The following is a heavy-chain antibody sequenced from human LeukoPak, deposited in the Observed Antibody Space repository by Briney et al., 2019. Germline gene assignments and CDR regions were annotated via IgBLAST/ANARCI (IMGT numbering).Heavy chain of an antibody. V-gene: IGHV5-51*01. CDR2: IYPGDSDT. CDR1: GYSFTSYW. Sequence: GESLKISCKGSGYSFTSYWIGWVRQMPGKGLEWMGIIYPGDSDTKYRPSFQGQVTISADKSISTCYLQWSSLKASDTAMYYCARRSSSWDPYDNWGQGTLVTVSS. D-gene: IGHD6-13*01. J-gene: IGHJ4*02. CDR3: ARRSSSWDPYDN.